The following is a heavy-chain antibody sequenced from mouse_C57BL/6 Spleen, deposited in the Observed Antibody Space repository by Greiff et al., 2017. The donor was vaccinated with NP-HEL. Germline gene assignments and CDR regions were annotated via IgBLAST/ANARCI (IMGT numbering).Heavy chain of an antibody. CDR1: GFTFSSYA. V-gene: IGHV5-4*03. Sequence: EVKLMESGGGLVKPGGSLKLSCAASGFTFSSYAMSWVRQTPEKRLEWVATISDGGSYTYYPDNVKGRFTISRDNAKNNLYLQMSHLKSEDTAMYYCARGSYGNGFAYWGQGTLVTVSA. J-gene: IGHJ3*01. CDR2: ISDGGSYT. CDR3: ARGSYGNGFAY. D-gene: IGHD2-1*01.